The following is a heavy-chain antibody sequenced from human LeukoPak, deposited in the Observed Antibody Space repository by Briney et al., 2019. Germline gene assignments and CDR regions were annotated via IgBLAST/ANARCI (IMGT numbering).Heavy chain of an antibody. D-gene: IGHD2-21*01. J-gene: IGHJ4*02. CDR1: GGSISSSSYY. CDR2: IYYSGST. CDR3: ARHDPDVYYYFDY. Sequence: SETLSLTRTVSGGSISSSSYYWGWIRQPPGKGLEWIGSIYYSGSTYYNPSLKSRVTISVDTSKNQFSLKLSSVTAADASVYYCARHDPDVYYYFDYWGQGTLVTVSS. V-gene: IGHV4-39*01.